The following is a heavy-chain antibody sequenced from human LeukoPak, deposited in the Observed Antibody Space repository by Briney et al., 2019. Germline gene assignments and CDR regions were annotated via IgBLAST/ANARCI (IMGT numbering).Heavy chain of an antibody. D-gene: IGHD6-13*01. CDR2: ISGSSRHK. Sequence: PGGSLRLSCAASGFTFSSYTMNWVRQAPGKGLEWVSSISGSSRHKYYADSEKGRFTISRGNAKNSLYLQMNSLRAEDTAVYYCARTANFAAGYYIDYWGQGTLVTVSS. CDR3: ARTANFAAGYYIDY. J-gene: IGHJ4*02. CDR1: GFTFSSYT. V-gene: IGHV3-21*01.